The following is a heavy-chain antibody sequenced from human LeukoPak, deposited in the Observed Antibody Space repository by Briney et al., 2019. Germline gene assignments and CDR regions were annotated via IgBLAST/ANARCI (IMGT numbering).Heavy chain of an antibody. CDR3: AKRSGYGGNRRDFDY. CDR2: VNDRGTGT. CDR1: GFTFSKYA. D-gene: IGHD4-23*01. V-gene: IGHV3-23*01. J-gene: IGHJ4*02. Sequence: GGSRRLSCAASGFTFSKYAMSWVRQAPGKGLEWVSTVNDRGTGTYYADSVKGRFTISRDNSENTLSLQMNSLRAEDTAVYYCAKRSGYGGNRRDFDYWGQGTLVTVSS.